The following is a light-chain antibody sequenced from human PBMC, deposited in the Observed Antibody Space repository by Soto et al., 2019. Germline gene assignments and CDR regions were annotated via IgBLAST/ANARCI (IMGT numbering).Light chain of an antibody. V-gene: IGKV3-15*01. CDR1: QSVSSN. CDR2: VAS. Sequence: EIVMTQSPATLSVSPGERATLSCRASQSVSSNLAWYQQKPGQTPKLLIYVASTRATGIPDRFSGSGSGTEFTLTISSLQSEDFAGYYCQQYNVWALTFRGGPKVEFK. J-gene: IGKJ4*02. CDR3: QQYNVWALT.